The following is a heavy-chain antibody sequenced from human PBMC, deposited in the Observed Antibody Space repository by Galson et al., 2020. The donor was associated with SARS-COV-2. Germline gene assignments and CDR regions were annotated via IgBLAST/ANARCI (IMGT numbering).Heavy chain of an antibody. V-gene: IGHV3-21*01. CDR3: ARDKNYGDFWSSFDP. CDR2: ISSTGKYI. J-gene: IGHJ5*02. CDR1: DFDFRNYI. Sequence: GESLKISCADSDFDFRNYIMHWVRQAPGKGLEWVSTISSTGKYIYYADSVRGRFTISRDNAKNSLYLQMGSLSGDDTAVYYCARDKNYGDFWSSFDPWGQGTLVTVSS. D-gene: IGHD3-3*01.